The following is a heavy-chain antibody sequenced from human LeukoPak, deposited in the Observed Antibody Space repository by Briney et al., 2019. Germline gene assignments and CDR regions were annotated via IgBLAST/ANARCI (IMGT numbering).Heavy chain of an antibody. V-gene: IGHV1-69*13. CDR3: ARGITGTTEYKDYYYMDV. CDR1: GGTFSSYA. CDR2: IIPIFGTA. J-gene: IGHJ6*03. D-gene: IGHD1-7*01. Sequence: SVKVSCKASGGTFSSYAISWVRQAPGQGLEWMGGIIPIFGTANYAQKFQGRVTITADESTSTAYMELSSLRSEDTAVYYCARGITGTTEYKDYYYMDVWGKGTTVTVSS.